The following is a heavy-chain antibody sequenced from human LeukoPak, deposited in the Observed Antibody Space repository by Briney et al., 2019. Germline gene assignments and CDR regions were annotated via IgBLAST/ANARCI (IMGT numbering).Heavy chain of an antibody. Sequence: SETLSLTCTVSGGSFSGYYWSWIRQPPGKGLEWVGYIYYSGSTSYNPSLKSRVTISVDTSKNQFSLELSSVTAADTAVYYCARLYYYFDYWGQGTQVTVSS. CDR1: GGSFSGYY. CDR2: IYYSGST. D-gene: IGHD3-10*01. J-gene: IGHJ4*02. V-gene: IGHV4-59*08. CDR3: ARLYYYFDY.